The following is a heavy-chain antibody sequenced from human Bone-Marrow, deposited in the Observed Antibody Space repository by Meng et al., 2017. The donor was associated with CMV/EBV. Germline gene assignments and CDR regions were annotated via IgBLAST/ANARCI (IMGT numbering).Heavy chain of an antibody. Sequence: GESLKISCAASGFTFDDYTMHWVRQAPGKGLEWVSLISWDGVSTYYADSVKGRFTISRGNSKTSLYLQMNSLRTEDTALYYGAKDGRGSSGAYYFDYWGQGTLVTVSS. D-gene: IGHD6-6*01. CDR2: ISWDGVST. CDR1: GFTFDDYT. V-gene: IGHV3-43*01. J-gene: IGHJ4*02. CDR3: AKDGRGSSGAYYFDY.